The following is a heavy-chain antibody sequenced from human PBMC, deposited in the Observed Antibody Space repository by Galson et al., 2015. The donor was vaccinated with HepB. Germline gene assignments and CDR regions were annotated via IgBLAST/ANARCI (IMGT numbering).Heavy chain of an antibody. J-gene: IGHJ4*02. CDR1: GFTFSSYG. CDR3: AKDLTDYDLWSGYYRGDIFDY. Sequence: SLRLSCAASGFTFSSYGMHWVRQAPGKGLEWVAVISYDGSNKYYADSVKGRFTISRDNSKNTLYLQMNSLRAEDTAVYYCAKDLTDYDLWSGYYRGDIFDYWGQGTLVTVSS. V-gene: IGHV3-30*18. CDR2: ISYDGSNK. D-gene: IGHD3-3*01.